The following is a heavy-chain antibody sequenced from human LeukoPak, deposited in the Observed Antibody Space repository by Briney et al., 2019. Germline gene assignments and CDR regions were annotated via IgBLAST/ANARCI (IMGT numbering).Heavy chain of an antibody. J-gene: IGHJ6*03. D-gene: IGHD2-2*01. V-gene: IGHV4-4*02. CDR3: ARGEVVVVPAAIGDYYYYYYMDV. Sequence: PSETLSLTCAVSGGSISSSNWWSWVRQPPGKGLEWIGEIYHSGSTNYNPSLKSRVTISVDKSKNQFSLKLSSVTAADTAVYYCARGEVVVVPAAIGDYYYYYYMDVWGKGTTVTVSS. CDR2: IYHSGST. CDR1: GGSISSSNW.